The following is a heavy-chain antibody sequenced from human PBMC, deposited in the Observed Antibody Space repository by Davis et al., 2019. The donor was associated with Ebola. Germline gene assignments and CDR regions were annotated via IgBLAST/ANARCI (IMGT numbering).Heavy chain of an antibody. CDR2: ISGSGFYI. Sequence: GESLKISCVVSTFTFNTYSMNWVRQAPGKGLKWVSSISGSGFYIYYSDSVKGRFTISRDNAKNSLYLQMNSLRPEDTAVYYCARGKDSTGWYGDDAFDFWGPGTMVTVSS. J-gene: IGHJ3*01. CDR3: ARGKDSTGWYGDDAFDF. V-gene: IGHV3-21*01. D-gene: IGHD6-19*01. CDR1: TFTFNTYS.